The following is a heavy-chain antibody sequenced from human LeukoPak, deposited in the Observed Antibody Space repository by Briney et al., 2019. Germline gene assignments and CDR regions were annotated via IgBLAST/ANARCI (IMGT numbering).Heavy chain of an antibody. V-gene: IGHV4-31*03. CDR3: AANSDILSSGFGF. CDR2: ISYSGIT. J-gene: IGHJ4*02. D-gene: IGHD3-9*01. Sequence: SQTLSLTCSVSGGSTSSGGYFWNWIRQLPGTGLECVGYISYSGITYYNPSLKSRITISLDTSKNQFSLKLSSVTAADTAVYYCAANSDILSSGFGFWGQGTLVTVSS. CDR1: GGSTSSGGYF.